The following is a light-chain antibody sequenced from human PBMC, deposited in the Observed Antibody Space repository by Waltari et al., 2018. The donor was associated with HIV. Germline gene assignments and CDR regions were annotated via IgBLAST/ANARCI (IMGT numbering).Light chain of an antibody. CDR1: RSNVGGNF. CDR3: ASWDDSVFGPV. J-gene: IGLJ2*01. Sequence: QSVLTQPPSASGTPGQRVTISCSGGRSNVGGNFAYWFQRLPGTAPKLLIYRIDQRPSGVPDRFSGSRSGTSASLVISGLRSEDEADYYCASWDDSVFGPVFGGGTKVTVL. CDR2: RID. V-gene: IGLV1-47*01.